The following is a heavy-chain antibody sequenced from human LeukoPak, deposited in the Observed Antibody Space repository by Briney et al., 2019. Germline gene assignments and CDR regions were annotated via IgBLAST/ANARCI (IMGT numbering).Heavy chain of an antibody. CDR1: GYTFTGYY. D-gene: IGHD2-8*02. CDR2: INPNSGGT. V-gene: IGHV1-2*02. J-gene: IGHJ4*02. Sequence: ASVKVSCKASGYTFTGYYMHWVRQAPGQGLEWMGWINPNSGGTKYAQKFQGRVTMIRDTSITTAYMELSSLRSDDTAVYYCARGGTGAQLYYFDYWGQGTLVTVSS. CDR3: ARGGTGAQLYYFDY.